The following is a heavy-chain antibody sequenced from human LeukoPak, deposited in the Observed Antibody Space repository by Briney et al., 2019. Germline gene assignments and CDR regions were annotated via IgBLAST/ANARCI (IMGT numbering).Heavy chain of an antibody. V-gene: IGHV3-23*01. J-gene: IGHJ4*02. Sequence: GGSLRLSCAASGFTFSSYVMRWVRQAPARGLEWVSSITDSGGSTYYTDSVKGRFTISRDNSENTLYLQMNSLRAEDTAIYYCAKGGSSSSDDYWGQGTLLTVSS. CDR1: GFTFSSYV. D-gene: IGHD6-6*01. CDR2: ITDSGGST. CDR3: AKGGSSSSDDY.